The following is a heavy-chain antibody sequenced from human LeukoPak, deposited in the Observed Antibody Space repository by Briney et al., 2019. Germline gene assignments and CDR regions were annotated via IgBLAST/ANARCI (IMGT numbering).Heavy chain of an antibody. J-gene: IGHJ4*02. D-gene: IGHD6-19*01. V-gene: IGHV3-21*04. CDR1: GFTFSSYS. Sequence: GGSLRLSCAASGFTFSSYSMNWVRQAPGKGLEWVSSISSSSSYTYYADSVKGRFTISRDNSKNTLYLQMNSLRAEDTAVYYCAKSNSGWYFDYWGQGTLVTVSS. CDR3: AKSNSGWYFDY. CDR2: ISSSSSYT.